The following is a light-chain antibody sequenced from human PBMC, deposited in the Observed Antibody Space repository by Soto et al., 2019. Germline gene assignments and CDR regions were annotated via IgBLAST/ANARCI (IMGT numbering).Light chain of an antibody. CDR1: ASTIGRNY. J-gene: IGLJ1*01. CDR2: RNS. V-gene: IGLV1-47*01. Sequence: QSVLTPSPSASGTPGQRVTISFSGTASTIGRNYVYWYQQLPGTAPKILLYRNSQRPSGVPDRFSGSKSGPSASLAISGLRSEDEADYYCAAWDDSLSGLYVFGTGTKSPS. CDR3: AAWDDSLSGLYV.